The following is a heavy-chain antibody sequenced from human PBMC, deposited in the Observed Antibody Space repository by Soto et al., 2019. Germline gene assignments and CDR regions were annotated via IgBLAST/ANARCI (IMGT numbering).Heavy chain of an antibody. CDR3: ARVGPWVPYYYDSSPYTFENWFDP. CDR1: GYSISSGYY. Sequence: KPSETLSLTCAVSGYSISSGYYWGWLRQPPGKGLEGIGSICHGGSTYYNPSLNSRVTLSIDMTNTHVSLILNSVTAADTAVYYCARVGPWVPYYYDSSPYTFENWFDPWGQGTLVNVSS. CDR2: ICHGGST. J-gene: IGHJ5*02. D-gene: IGHD3-22*01. V-gene: IGHV4-38-2*01.